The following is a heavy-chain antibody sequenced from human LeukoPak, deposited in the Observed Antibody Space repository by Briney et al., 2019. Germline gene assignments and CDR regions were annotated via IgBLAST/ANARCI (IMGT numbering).Heavy chain of an antibody. J-gene: IGHJ4*02. CDR3: ASVMTTVV. D-gene: IGHD4-23*01. Sequence: SETLSLTHTVSGGSISSYYWSWIPHPAAKGLEWIGRIYTSGSTNYNPSLKSRVTMSVDTSKNQFSLKLSSVTAADTAVYYCASVMTTVVWGQGTLVTVSS. CDR2: IYTSGST. CDR1: GGSISSYY. V-gene: IGHV4-4*07.